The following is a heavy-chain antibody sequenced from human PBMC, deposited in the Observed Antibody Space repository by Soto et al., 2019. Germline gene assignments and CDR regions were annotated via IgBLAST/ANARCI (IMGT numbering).Heavy chain of an antibody. D-gene: IGHD6-19*01. V-gene: IGHV1-18*01. CDR2: ISAYNGNT. Sequence: GASVKVSCKASGYTFTSYGISWVRQAPGQGLEWMGWISAYNGNTNYAQKLQGRVTMTTDTSTSTAYMELRSLRSDDTAVYYCARVRGSSGWYVPGYFDYWGQGTLVTVSS. J-gene: IGHJ4*02. CDR1: GYTFTSYG. CDR3: ARVRGSSGWYVPGYFDY.